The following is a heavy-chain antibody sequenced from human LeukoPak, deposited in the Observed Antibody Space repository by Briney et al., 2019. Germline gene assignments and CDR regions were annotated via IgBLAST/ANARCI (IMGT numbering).Heavy chain of an antibody. J-gene: IGHJ6*02. Sequence: SETLSLTCTVSGGSISSYYWSWIRQPPGKGLEWIGYIYYSGGTNYNPSLKSRVTISVDTSKNQFSLKLSSVTAADTAVYYCAGVIAAAGYSYYYYGMDVWGQGTTVTVSS. V-gene: IGHV4-59*08. CDR3: AGVIAAAGYSYYYYGMDV. CDR2: IYYSGGT. CDR1: GGSISSYY. D-gene: IGHD6-13*01.